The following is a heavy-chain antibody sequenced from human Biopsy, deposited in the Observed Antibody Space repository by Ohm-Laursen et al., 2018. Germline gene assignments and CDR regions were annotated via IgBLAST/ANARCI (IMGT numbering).Heavy chain of an antibody. J-gene: IGHJ4*02. V-gene: IGHV1-18*01. CDR1: GSLFSSYG. CDR2: ISGYKGNT. Sequence: ASVKASCKASGSLFSSYGLNWVRQAAGQGLEWMGWISGYKGNTNYAQKIQGRLSMTIDSSVSTAYLELRSLRSDDAAFYYCVRETGSLYFDYWGQGTLVTVSS. D-gene: IGHD1-26*01. CDR3: VRETGSLYFDY.